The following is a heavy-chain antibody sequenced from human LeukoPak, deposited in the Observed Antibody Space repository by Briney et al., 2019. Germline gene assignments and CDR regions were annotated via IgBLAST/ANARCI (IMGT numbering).Heavy chain of an antibody. Sequence: ASVKVSCKASGYTFTGYYMHWVRQAPGQGLEWMGWINPNSGGTNYAQKFQGRVTMTRDTSISTAYMELSRLRSDDTAVYYCARESGLFIAAAEIDYWGQGTLVTVSS. CDR2: INPNSGGT. CDR1: GYTFTGYY. CDR3: ARESGLFIAAAEIDY. D-gene: IGHD6-13*01. V-gene: IGHV1-2*02. J-gene: IGHJ4*02.